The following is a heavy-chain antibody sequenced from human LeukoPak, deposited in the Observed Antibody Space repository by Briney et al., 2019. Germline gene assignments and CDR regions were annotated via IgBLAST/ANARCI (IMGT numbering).Heavy chain of an antibody. CDR2: LGGSK. Sequence: GGSLRLSCAASGFTFSSYAMTWVRQTPGKGLEWVSALGGSKYYADSVKGRFTISRDNSKNTLYLQMSSLRAEDTAVYYCARDNGDHVFDYWGQGTLVTVSS. D-gene: IGHD4-17*01. CDR3: ARDNGDHVFDY. J-gene: IGHJ4*02. V-gene: IGHV3-23*01. CDR1: GFTFSSYA.